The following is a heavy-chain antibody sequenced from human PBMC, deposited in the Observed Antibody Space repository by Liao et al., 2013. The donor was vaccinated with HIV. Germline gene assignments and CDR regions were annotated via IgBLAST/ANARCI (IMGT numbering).Heavy chain of an antibody. Sequence: QVQLQQWGAGLLKPSETLSLTCAVYGGSFSGYYWSWIRQPPGKGLEWIGRISTSGASNYNSSLQSRVTLSVDTSKNQFFLILSSVTAADTAVYFCARDGNWGHVDSWGQGTLVTVSS. CDR3: ARDGNWGHVDS. D-gene: IGHD7-27*01. J-gene: IGHJ4*02. CDR2: ISTSGAS. CDR1: GGSFSGYY. V-gene: IGHV4-59*10.